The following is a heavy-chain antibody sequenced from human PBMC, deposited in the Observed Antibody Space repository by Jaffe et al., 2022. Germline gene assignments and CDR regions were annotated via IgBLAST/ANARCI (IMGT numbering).Heavy chain of an antibody. Sequence: EVQLVESGGGLVQPGGSLRLSCAASGFTFSSYWMHWVRQAPGKGLVWVSRINSDGSSTSYADSVKGRFTISRDNAKNTLYLQMNSLRAEDTAVYYCAREVTDGLLWFRESYPQNWFDPWGQGTLVTVSS. J-gene: IGHJ5*02. D-gene: IGHD3-10*01. CDR3: AREVTDGLLWFRESYPQNWFDP. V-gene: IGHV3-74*01. CDR1: GFTFSSYW. CDR2: INSDGSST.